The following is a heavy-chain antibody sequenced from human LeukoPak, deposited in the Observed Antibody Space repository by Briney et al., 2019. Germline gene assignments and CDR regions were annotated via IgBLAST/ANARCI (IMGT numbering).Heavy chain of an antibody. D-gene: IGHD3-22*01. CDR1: GFTFSSSW. Sequence: GGSLRLSCAASGFTFSSSWTTWVRQAPGKGLVWVSRINSDGSSTSYADSVKGRFTISRDNAKNTLYLQMNSLRAEDTAVYYCARGPGYYYDSSGYSDYWGQGTLVTVSS. CDR2: INSDGSST. V-gene: IGHV3-74*01. CDR3: ARGPGYYYDSSGYSDY. J-gene: IGHJ4*02.